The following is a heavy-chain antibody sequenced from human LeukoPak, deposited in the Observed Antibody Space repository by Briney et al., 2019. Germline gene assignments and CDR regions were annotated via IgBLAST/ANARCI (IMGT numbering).Heavy chain of an antibody. CDR3: ARHNYGDYDQIK. J-gene: IGHJ4*02. CDR1: GGSLSNTNW. CDR2: VNLQGST. V-gene: IGHV4-4*02. D-gene: IGHD4-17*01. Sequence: TSETLSLTCGVSGGSLSNTNWWTWFRQPPGKGLEWIGEVNLQGSTNYNPSLKSRVAISVDKSENHISLKLTSVTAADTAVYYCARHNYGDYDQIKWGQGTLVTVSS.